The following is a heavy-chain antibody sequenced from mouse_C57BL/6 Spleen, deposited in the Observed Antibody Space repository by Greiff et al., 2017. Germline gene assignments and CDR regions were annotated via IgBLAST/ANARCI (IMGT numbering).Heavy chain of an antibody. CDR2: INPSNGGT. D-gene: IGHD2-4*01. J-gene: IGHJ3*01. CDR3: ERGEVYDYDAAWFAY. CDR1: GYTFTSYW. V-gene: IGHV1-53*01. Sequence: QVQLQQPGTELVKPGASVKLSCKASGYTFTSYWMHWVKQRPGQGLEWIGNINPSNGGTNYNEKFKSKATLTVDKSSSTAYMQLSSLTSEDSAVYYCERGEVYDYDAAWFAYWGQGTLVTVSA.